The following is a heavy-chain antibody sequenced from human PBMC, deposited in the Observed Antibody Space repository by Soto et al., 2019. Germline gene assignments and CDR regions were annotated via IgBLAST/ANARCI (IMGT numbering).Heavy chain of an antibody. J-gene: IGHJ6*04. CDR1: GFTFSRYR. Sequence: EEQLVESGGGLVQPGGSLSLSFAASGFTFSRYRMNWGCQAHGKGLEWGASSSRSSSNIYYADSVKGQFTIYRDNDKTSLSLQMNNLREDDTNVYYCARTGIAASETMYGMDVWEKGHTVNASS. CDR2: SSRSSSNI. CDR3: ARTGIAASETMYGMDV. V-gene: IGHV3-48*02. D-gene: IGHD6-13*01.